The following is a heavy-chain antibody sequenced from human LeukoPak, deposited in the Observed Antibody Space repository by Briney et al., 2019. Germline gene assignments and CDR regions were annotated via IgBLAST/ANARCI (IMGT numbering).Heavy chain of an antibody. D-gene: IGHD5-12*01. CDR1: GFTFSSYG. CDR2: IWYDGSNK. J-gene: IGHJ5*02. CDR3: ACGYESGDWFDP. Sequence: PGGSLRLSCAASGFTFSSYGMHWVRQAPGKGLEWVAVIWYDGSNKYYADSVKGRFTISRDNSKNTLYLQMNSLRAEDTAVYHCACGYESGDWFDPWGQGTLVTVSS. V-gene: IGHV3-33*01.